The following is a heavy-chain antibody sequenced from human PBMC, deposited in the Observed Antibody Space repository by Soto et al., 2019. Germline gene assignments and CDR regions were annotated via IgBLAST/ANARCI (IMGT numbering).Heavy chain of an antibody. CDR1: GGSIISSNFY. CDR3: ARHVRGAVTMNWFDP. J-gene: IGHJ5*02. CDR2: VDYGGST. V-gene: IGHV4-39*01. D-gene: IGHD3-10*02. Sequence: QLQESGPGLVKPSETLSLTYTVSGGSIISSNFYWGWIRQPPGKGLEWIGSVDYGGSTYDNPSLRSRVTLTADTSKNQSSLKLTSVTAADTAIYYCARHVRGAVTMNWFDPWGHGTRVTVSS.